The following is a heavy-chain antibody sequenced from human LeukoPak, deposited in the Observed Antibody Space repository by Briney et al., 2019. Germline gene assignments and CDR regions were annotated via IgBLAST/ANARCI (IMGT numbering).Heavy chain of an antibody. CDR3: ARDQRSCSGGSCYPGWFAP. V-gene: IGHV1-2*02. CDR2: INPSGGT. CDR1: GYTFTGYY. D-gene: IGHD2-15*01. Sequence: ASVKVSCKASGYTFTGYYLHWVRQAPGQGLEWMGWINPSGGTNYAQKFQGRVTMTRDTSISTACMELSRLRSDDTAVYYCARDQRSCSGGSCYPGWFAPWGQGTLVTVSS. J-gene: IGHJ5*02.